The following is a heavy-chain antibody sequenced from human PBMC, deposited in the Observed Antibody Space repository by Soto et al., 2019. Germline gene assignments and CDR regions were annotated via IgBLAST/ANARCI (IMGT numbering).Heavy chain of an antibody. CDR3: ARIAYCSGGSCSRLPNYYFDD. CDR1: GGSISSGGYY. D-gene: IGHD2-15*01. CDR2: IYYSGST. J-gene: IGHJ4*02. Sequence: PSETLSLTCTVSGGSISSGGYYWSWIRQHPGKGLEWIGYIYYSGSTYYNPSLKSRVTISVDTSKNQFSLKLSSVTAADTAVYYCARIAYCSGGSCSRLPNYYFDDWGQGTLVTVSS. V-gene: IGHV4-31*03.